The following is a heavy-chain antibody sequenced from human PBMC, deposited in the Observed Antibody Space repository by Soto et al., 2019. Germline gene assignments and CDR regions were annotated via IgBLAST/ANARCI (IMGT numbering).Heavy chain of an antibody. CDR3: ARLIGYCSGGSCYLDY. V-gene: IGHV1-46*03. CDR2: INPSCGST. D-gene: IGHD2-15*01. CDR1: GYTFTSYY. Sequence: QVQLVQSGAEVKKPGASVKVSCKSSGYTFTSYYMHWVRQDPGQGLEWMGIINPSCGSTSYAQKFHGRVTMTSDKSTSTGYMELSSVISEDTGGYHCARLIGYCSGGSCYLDYWGQGTLVTVS. J-gene: IGHJ4*02.